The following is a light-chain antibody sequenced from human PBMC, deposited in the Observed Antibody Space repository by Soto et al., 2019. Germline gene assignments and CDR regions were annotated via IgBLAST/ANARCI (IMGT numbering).Light chain of an antibody. V-gene: IGLV2-8*01. CDR3: SSYAGTHVV. J-gene: IGLJ1*01. CDR2: DVS. CDR1: SSDVGGYNY. Sequence: QSALTQPPSASGSPGQSVAISCTGTSSDVGGYNYVSWYQQHPGKAPKLMIXDVSERPSGVPDRFSGSKSGNTASLTVSGLQTEDEADYYCSSYAGTHVVFGTGTKVTVL.